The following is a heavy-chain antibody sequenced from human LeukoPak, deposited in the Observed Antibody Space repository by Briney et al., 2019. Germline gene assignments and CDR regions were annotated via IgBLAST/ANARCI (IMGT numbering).Heavy chain of an antibody. Sequence: GGSLRLSCAASGFTVSSNYMSWVRQAPGMGLEWVSVIYGGGTTYYADSVKGRFTISRDNSKNMLYLQMNSLRAEDTAVYYCAREPGTDYRKYYFDYWGQGTLVTVSS. CDR1: GFTVSSNY. CDR3: AREPGTDYRKYYFDY. V-gene: IGHV3-53*01. J-gene: IGHJ4*02. D-gene: IGHD3/OR15-3a*01. CDR2: IYGGGTT.